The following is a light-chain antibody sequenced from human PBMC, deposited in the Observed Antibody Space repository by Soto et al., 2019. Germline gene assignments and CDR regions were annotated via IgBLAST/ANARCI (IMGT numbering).Light chain of an antibody. CDR2: KAS. CDR3: QQRHSYPIT. J-gene: IGKJ5*01. V-gene: IGKV1-5*03. CDR1: QTISSW. Sequence: DIQMTQSPSTLSGSVGDRVTITCRASQTISSWLAWYQQKPGKAPKLLIYKASTLKSGVPSRFSGSGSGTEFTLTISSLQPDDFATYYCQQRHSYPITFGQGTRLEI.